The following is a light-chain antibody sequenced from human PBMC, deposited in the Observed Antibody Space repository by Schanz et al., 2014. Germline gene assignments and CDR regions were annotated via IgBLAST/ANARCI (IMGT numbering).Light chain of an antibody. CDR3: SSYAGSNSFVV. Sequence: QSALTQPRSVSGSPGQSVTISCTGTSSDVGGYDYVSWYQQHPGKAPKFMIYDVSKRPSGVPDRFSGSKSGNTASLTASGLQAEDEADYYCSSYAGSNSFVVFGGGTQLTVL. V-gene: IGLV2-11*01. CDR1: SSDVGGYDY. J-gene: IGLJ2*01. CDR2: DVS.